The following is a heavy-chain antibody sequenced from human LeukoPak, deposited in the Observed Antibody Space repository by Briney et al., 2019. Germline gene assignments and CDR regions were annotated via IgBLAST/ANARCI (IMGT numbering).Heavy chain of an antibody. D-gene: IGHD2-15*01. Sequence: GGSLRLSCAASGFTFSDYYMSWIRQAPGKGLEWVAVIWYDGSPKYYADSVKGRFTVSRDNSKNTPYLQMSSLRAEDTAVYYCARLSRDMSSSFDYWGQGTLVTVSS. V-gene: IGHV3-33*08. CDR2: IWYDGSPK. CDR1: GFTFSDYY. J-gene: IGHJ4*02. CDR3: ARLSRDMSSSFDY.